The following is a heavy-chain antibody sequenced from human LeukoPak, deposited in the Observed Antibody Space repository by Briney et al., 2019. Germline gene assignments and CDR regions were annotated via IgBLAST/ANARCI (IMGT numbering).Heavy chain of an antibody. Sequence: GGSLRLSCAASGFTFSSYAMSWVRQAPGKGLEWVAVISYDGSNKYYADSVKGRFTISRDNSKNTLYLQMNSLRAEDTAVYYCARDSSSSLTFDYWGQGTLVTVSS. CDR1: GFTFSSYA. CDR2: ISYDGSNK. D-gene: IGHD6-6*01. J-gene: IGHJ4*02. CDR3: ARDSSSSLTFDY. V-gene: IGHV3-30*04.